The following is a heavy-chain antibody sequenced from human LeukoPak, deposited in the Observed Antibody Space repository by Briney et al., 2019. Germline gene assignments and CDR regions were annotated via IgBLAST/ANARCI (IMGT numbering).Heavy chain of an antibody. V-gene: IGHV4-30-4*01. D-gene: IGHD1-26*01. CDR1: GGSISSGDYY. CDR3: ARVKFSRSGSYYCFDY. Sequence: SETLSLTCTVSGGSISSGDYYWSWIRQPPGKGLEWIGYIYYSGSTYYNPSLKSRVTISVDTSKNQFSLKLSSVTAADTAVYYCARVKFSRSGSYYCFDYWGQGTLVTVSS. J-gene: IGHJ4*02. CDR2: IYYSGST.